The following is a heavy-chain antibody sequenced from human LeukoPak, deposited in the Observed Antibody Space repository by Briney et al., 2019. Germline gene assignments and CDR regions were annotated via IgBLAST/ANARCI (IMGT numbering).Heavy chain of an antibody. D-gene: IGHD3-10*01. J-gene: IGHJ6*02. Sequence: GGSLRLSCSASGFTFSSYAMHWVRQAPGKGLEWVAVISYDGSNKYYADSVKGRFTISRDNSKNTLYLQMNSLRAEDTAVYYCARETVRWVSMDVWGQGTTVTVSS. V-gene: IGHV3-30-3*01. CDR2: ISYDGSNK. CDR3: ARETVRWVSMDV. CDR1: GFTFSSYA.